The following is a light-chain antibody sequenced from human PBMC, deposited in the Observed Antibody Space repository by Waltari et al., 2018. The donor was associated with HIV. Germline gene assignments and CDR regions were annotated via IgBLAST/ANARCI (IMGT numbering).Light chain of an antibody. Sequence: QTVVDQEPSLTVSPGGKLPLTCRYATGPVGNGHSLTWFQQQPGQPPRPLIYSSPRRHPLTPERFSGSLVGDRAALTLSNVWPEDQADYYCMLFFRTSYLFGGGTKVTVL. CDR1: TGPVGNGHS. V-gene: IGLV7-43*01. CDR3: MLFFRTSYL. CDR2: SSP. J-gene: IGLJ2*01.